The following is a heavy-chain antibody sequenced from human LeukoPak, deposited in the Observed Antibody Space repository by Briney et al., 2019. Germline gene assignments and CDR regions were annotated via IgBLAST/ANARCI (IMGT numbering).Heavy chain of an antibody. CDR1: GFTFSSYG. V-gene: IGHV3-30*18. CDR3: AKDLRYFDSDYFDY. CDR2: ISYDGSNK. Sequence: PGRSLRLSCAASGFTFSSYGMHWVRQAPGKGLEWVAVISYDGSNKYYADSVKGRFTISRDNSKNTLYLQMNSLRAEDTAVYYCAKDLRYFDSDYFDYWGQGTLVTVSS. J-gene: IGHJ4*02. D-gene: IGHD3-9*01.